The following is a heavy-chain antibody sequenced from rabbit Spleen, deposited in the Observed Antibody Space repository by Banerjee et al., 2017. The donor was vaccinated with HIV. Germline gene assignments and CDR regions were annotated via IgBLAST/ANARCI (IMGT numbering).Heavy chain of an antibody. V-gene: IGHV1S45*01. CDR3: ARDLAGVIGWNFGL. Sequence: EQVEESGGDLVKPEGSLTLTCTASGFSFNSFHYICWVRQAPGKGLEWIGYIEPIFGNTYYANWVNGRFTISSHNAQNTLYLQLSSLTAADTATYLCARDLAGVIGWNFGLWGPGTLVTVS. CDR2: IEPIFGNT. J-gene: IGHJ6*01. CDR1: GFSFNSFHY. D-gene: IGHD2-1*01.